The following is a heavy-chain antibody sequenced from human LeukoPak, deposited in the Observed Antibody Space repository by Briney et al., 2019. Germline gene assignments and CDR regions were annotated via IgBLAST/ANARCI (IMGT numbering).Heavy chain of an antibody. CDR3: ASFYHYGMDV. CDR2: INWNGGST. V-gene: IGHV3-20*04. CDR1: GFTFDDYG. Sequence: PGGSLRLSCAASGFTFDDYGMSWVRQAPGKGLEWVSGINWNGGSTGYADSVKGRFTISRDNAKNSLYLQMNSLRAEDTAVYYCASFYHYGMDVWGQGTTVTVSS. J-gene: IGHJ6*02. D-gene: IGHD3-16*02.